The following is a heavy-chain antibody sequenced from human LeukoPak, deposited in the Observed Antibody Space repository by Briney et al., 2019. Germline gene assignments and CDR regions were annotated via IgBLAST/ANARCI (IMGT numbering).Heavy chain of an antibody. CDR1: GGSISSYY. Sequence: SETLSLTCTVSGGSISSYYWSWIRQPPGKGLEWIGYIYYSGSTNYNPSLKSRVTISVDTSKNQFSLKLSSVTAADTAVYYCARGGRDGYNFDHWGQGTLVTVSS. CDR3: ARGGRDGYNFDH. V-gene: IGHV4-59*01. D-gene: IGHD5-24*01. J-gene: IGHJ4*02. CDR2: IYYSGST.